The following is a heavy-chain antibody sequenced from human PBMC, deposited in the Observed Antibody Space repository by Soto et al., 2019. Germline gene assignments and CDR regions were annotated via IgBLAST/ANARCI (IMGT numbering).Heavy chain of an antibody. J-gene: IGHJ5*02. V-gene: IGHV4-39*01. CDR2: IYYSGST. CDR3: ARQGGWPQGTNWFDP. Sequence: QLQLQESGPGLVKPSETLSLTCTVSGGSISSSSYYWGWIRQPPGKGLEWIGSIYYSGSTYYNPSLKSRVTISVDTSKNQFSLKLSSVTAADTAVYYCARQGGWPQGTNWFDPWGQGTLVTVSS. CDR1: GGSISSSSYY. D-gene: IGHD6-19*01.